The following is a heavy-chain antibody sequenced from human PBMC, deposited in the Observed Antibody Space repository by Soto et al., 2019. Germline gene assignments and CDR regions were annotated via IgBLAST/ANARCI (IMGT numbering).Heavy chain of an antibody. D-gene: IGHD4-4*01. V-gene: IGHV4-59*01. CDR1: GGSLSSYH. J-gene: IGHJ4*02. Sequence: QVQLQESGPGLVVPSETLSLTCTVSGGSLSSYHWGWIRQPPGRGLEWIGYIYYSGTTYYLPSLKSRVNISLETSKNEFSLKLTSVTAADTAVYYCVSFHSDYVKVWGQGTLVTASS. CDR3: VSFHSDYVKV. CDR2: IYYSGTT.